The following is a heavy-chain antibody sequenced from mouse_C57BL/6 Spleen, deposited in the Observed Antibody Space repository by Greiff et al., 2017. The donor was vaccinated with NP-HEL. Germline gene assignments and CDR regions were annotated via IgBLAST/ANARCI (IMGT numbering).Heavy chain of an antibody. CDR3: TRFYYGNPFAY. CDR1: GFNIKDYY. J-gene: IGHJ3*01. D-gene: IGHD2-1*01. V-gene: IGHV14-1*01. CDR2: IDPEDGDT. Sequence: EVKLQESGAELVRPGASVKLSCTASGFNIKDYYMHWVKQRPEQGLEWIGRIDPEDGDTEYAPKFQGKATMTADTSSNTAYLQLSSLTSEDTAVYYCTRFYYGNPFAYWGQGTLVTVSA.